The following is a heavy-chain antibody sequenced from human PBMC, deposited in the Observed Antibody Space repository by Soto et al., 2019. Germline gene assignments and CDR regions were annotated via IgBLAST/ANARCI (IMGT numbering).Heavy chain of an antibody. CDR2: IVSGGST. J-gene: IGHJ4*02. V-gene: IGHV3-53*01. D-gene: IGHD1-26*01. Sequence: EVQVVEYGGDLIQPGGSLRLSCAASGFKVGSSYVTWVRQAPGKGLEWVSVIVSGGSTHYADSVTGRFTVSRDVSNNTVYLHMSSLRAEDTAVYFCATDSPNVGIGYFDSWGLGTLVTVSS. CDR3: ATDSPNVGIGYFDS. CDR1: GFKVGSSY.